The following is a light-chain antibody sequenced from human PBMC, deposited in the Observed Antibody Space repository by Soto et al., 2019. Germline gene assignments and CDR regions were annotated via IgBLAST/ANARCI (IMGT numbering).Light chain of an antibody. V-gene: IGLV2-11*01. CDR3: CSYAGSYTGV. CDR2: DVS. CDR1: SSDVGGYNY. Sequence: QSVLTQPRSVSGSPGQSVTISCTGTSSDVGGYNYVSWYQQHPGKAPKLMIYDVSKRPSGVPDRFSGSKSGNTASLTISGHQAEDKADYYCCSYAGSYTGVFGTGTKLTVL. J-gene: IGLJ1*01.